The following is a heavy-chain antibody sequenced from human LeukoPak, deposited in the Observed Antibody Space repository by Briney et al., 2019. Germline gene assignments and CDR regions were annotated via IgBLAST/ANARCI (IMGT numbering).Heavy chain of an antibody. CDR3: AKDSWEVGATSEIDY. Sequence: PGGSLKLPCASSGFTFSSYGMHWVRQAPGKGLEWVGFIRYDGSDKYYADSVKGRFTISRDNPKNTLYLQVNSLRAEDTAVYYCAKDSWEVGATSEIDYWGQGTLVTVSS. D-gene: IGHD1-26*01. J-gene: IGHJ4*02. CDR1: GFTFSSYG. CDR2: IRYDGSDK. V-gene: IGHV3-30*02.